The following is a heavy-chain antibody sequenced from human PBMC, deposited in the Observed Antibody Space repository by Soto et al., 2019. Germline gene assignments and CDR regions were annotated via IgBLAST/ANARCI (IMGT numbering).Heavy chain of an antibody. CDR1: GFTFSSYG. V-gene: IGHV3-33*01. CDR3: ATRSTPNYGMDV. J-gene: IGHJ6*02. Sequence: HPGGSLRLSCAASGFTFSSYGMHWVRQAPGKGLEWVAVIWYDGSNKYYADSVKGRFTISRDDSKNTAYLQMNSLKTEDTAVYYCATRSTPNYGMDVWGQGTTVTVSS. D-gene: IGHD3-10*01. CDR2: IWYDGSNK.